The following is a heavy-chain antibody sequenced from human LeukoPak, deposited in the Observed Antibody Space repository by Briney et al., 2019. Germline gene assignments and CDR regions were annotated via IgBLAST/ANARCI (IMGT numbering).Heavy chain of an antibody. CDR3: ARDRPSGYYYYFDY. CDR2: TIPIFGTA. D-gene: IGHD3-22*01. V-gene: IGHV1-69*13. CDR1: GYSFASFG. Sequence: GASVKVSCKASGYSFASFGINWVRQAPGQGLEWMGGTIPIFGTANYAQKFQGRVTITADESTSTAYMELSSLRSEDTAVYYCARDRPSGYYYYFDYWGQGTLVTVSS. J-gene: IGHJ4*02.